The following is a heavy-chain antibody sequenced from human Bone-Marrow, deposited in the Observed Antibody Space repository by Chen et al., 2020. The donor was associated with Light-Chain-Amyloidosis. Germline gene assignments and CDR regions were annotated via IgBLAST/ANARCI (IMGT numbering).Heavy chain of an antibody. CDR3: AREAARRYYYYMDV. CDR2: ISSSSSTI. D-gene: IGHD6-6*01. Sequence: EVQLVESGGGLVQPGGSLRLSCAASGFTFSSYSMNWVRQAPGKGLEWVSYISSSSSTIYYADSVKGRFTISRDNAKNSLYLQMNSLRAEDTAVYYCAREAARRYYYYMDVWGKGTTVTVSS. CDR1: GFTFSSYS. J-gene: IGHJ6*03. V-gene: IGHV3-48*01.